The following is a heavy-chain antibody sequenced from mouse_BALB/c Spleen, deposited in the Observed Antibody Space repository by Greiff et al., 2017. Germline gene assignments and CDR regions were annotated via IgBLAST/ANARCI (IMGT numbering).Heavy chain of an antibody. D-gene: IGHD2-4*01. CDR2: INSNGGST. CDR1: GFTFSSYG. CDR3: ARDRGMITTRATDY. V-gene: IGHV5-6-3*01. J-gene: IGHJ2*01. Sequence: EVQRVESGGGLVQPGGSLKLSCAASGFTFSSYGMSWVRQTPDKRLELVATINSNGGSTYYPDSVKGRFTISRDNAKNTLYLQMSSLKSEDTAMYYCARDRGMITTRATDYWGQGTTLTVSS.